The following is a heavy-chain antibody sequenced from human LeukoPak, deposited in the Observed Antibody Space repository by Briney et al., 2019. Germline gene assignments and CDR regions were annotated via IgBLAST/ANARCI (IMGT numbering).Heavy chain of an antibody. Sequence: ASVKVSCKASGYTFTSYYMHWVRQAPGQGLEWMGIINPSGGSTSYAQKFQGRVTMTRDTSTSPVYMELSSLRSEDTAVYYCAQTGYSSGWYPPPFDYWGQGTLVTVSS. D-gene: IGHD6-19*01. CDR1: GYTFTSYY. V-gene: IGHV1-46*01. CDR3: AQTGYSSGWYPPPFDY. J-gene: IGHJ4*02. CDR2: INPSGGST.